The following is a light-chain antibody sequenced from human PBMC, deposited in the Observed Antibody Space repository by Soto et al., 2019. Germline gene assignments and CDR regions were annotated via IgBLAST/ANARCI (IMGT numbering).Light chain of an antibody. J-gene: IGLJ2*01. Sequence: QSALTQPASVSGSPGQSITISCTGTSSYAGDYNYVSWYQHHPGKAPKLMIYDVSNRPSGVSNRFSGSKSGNTASLTISGLQAEDEADYYCSSDTSTSTLHVVFGGGTKLTVL. CDR1: SSYAGDYNY. V-gene: IGLV2-14*03. CDR2: DVS. CDR3: SSDTSTSTLHVV.